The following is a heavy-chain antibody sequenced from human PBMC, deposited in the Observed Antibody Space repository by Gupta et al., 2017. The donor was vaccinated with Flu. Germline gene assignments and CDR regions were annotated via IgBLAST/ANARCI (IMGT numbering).Heavy chain of an antibody. Sequence: QVRLQESGPGLVKPLQTLSLTCTVSGDSITSGDYYWNWVRQPAGKGLEWIGRIDASGATYYNAALNGRVTMSIETSKNQLSLKLISVTAADTAVYYCARVRSGGNWFDSWGQGTLVTVSS. CDR2: IDASGAT. D-gene: IGHD2-15*01. V-gene: IGHV4-61*02. J-gene: IGHJ5*01. CDR1: GDSITSGDYY. CDR3: ARVRSGGNWFDS.